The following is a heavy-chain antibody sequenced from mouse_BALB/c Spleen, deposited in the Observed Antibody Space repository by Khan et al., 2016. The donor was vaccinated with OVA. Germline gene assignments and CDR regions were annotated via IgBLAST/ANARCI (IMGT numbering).Heavy chain of an antibody. D-gene: IGHD1-1*01. V-gene: IGHV1-15*01. Sequence: QVQLKQSGAELVRPGASVTLSCRASGYTFTDYEMHWVKQTPVHGLEWIGVIDPETVISAYNQKFKGKATLTADKSSSTAYMELRSLTSEDSAVYYCTSYYYGSRGAMDYWGQGTSVTVSS. J-gene: IGHJ4*01. CDR2: IDPETVIS. CDR3: TSYYYGSRGAMDY. CDR1: GYTFTDYE.